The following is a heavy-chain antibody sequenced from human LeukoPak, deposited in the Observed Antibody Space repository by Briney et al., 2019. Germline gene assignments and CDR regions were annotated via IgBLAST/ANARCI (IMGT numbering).Heavy chain of an antibody. D-gene: IGHD3-10*01. J-gene: IGHJ4*02. CDR2: INHSGST. CDR3: ARNRWGITMVRGVSLDY. CDR1: GGSISGYY. V-gene: IGHV4-34*01. Sequence: SETLSLTCTVSGGSISGYYWSWIRQPPGKGLEWIGEINHSGSTNYNPSLKSRVTISVDTSKNQFSLKLSSVTAADTAVYYCARNRWGITMVRGVSLDYWGQGTLVTVSS.